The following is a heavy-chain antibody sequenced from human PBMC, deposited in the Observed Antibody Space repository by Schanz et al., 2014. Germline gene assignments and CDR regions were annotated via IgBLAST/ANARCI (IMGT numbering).Heavy chain of an antibody. Sequence: EMQVVESGGGSVQPGGSLRVSCAASGFTFSNYWMSWVRQAPGKGLEWVANIKQDGSEKFYVDSVKGRFTISRDNAKNALYLQMNSLRAEDTAVDYCAKGRMTATNFFDSWGQGTLVTVSS. CDR3: AKGRMTATNFFDS. CDR2: IKQDGSEK. D-gene: IGHD1-7*01. J-gene: IGHJ4*02. V-gene: IGHV3-7*01. CDR1: GFTFSNYW.